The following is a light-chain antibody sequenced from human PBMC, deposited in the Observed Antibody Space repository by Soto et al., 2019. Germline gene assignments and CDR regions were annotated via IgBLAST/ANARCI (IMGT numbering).Light chain of an antibody. Sequence: QSALTQPASVSGSPGQSITISCAGISGDVGNYNLVSWYQQHPDGAPRLLIYETTKRPSGVSDRFSGSKSGNTASLTISGVQAGDEADYYCCANAGLWSYVFGTGTKVTVL. J-gene: IGLJ1*01. CDR1: SGDVGNYNL. V-gene: IGLV2-23*01. CDR3: CANAGLWSYV. CDR2: ETT.